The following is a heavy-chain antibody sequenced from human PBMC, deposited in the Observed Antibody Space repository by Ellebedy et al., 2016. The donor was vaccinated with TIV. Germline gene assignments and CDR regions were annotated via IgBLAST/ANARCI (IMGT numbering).Heavy chain of an antibody. V-gene: IGHV4-39*01. CDR2: IYFSGST. CDR1: GVSISSSSYQ. J-gene: IGHJ4*02. D-gene: IGHD3-22*01. CDR3: ASRYDSSGDYYNPFDF. Sequence: MPSETLSLTCTVSGVSISSSSYQWGWIRQPPGKGLEWIGSIYFSGSTYYNPSRKSRATISVEPSKNQLSLKLNSATAADTAVYYCASRYDSSGDYYNPFDFWGQGTLVTVSS.